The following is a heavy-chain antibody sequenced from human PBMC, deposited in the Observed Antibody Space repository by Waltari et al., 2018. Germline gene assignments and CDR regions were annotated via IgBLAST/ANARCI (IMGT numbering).Heavy chain of an antibody. CDR2: ISSSGGVT. CDR3: VKERGDSSTWYFYYGIDV. D-gene: IGHD6-13*01. Sequence: EVHLSESGGGLVHPGGSLRLSCAASEFTFNKYAMSWVRQAPGKGLEWVSGISSSGGVTYYADSVKGQFTISRDNFNNILYLQMSSLRVDDTALYYCVKERGDSSTWYFYYGIDVWGQGTTVIVSS. CDR1: EFTFNKYA. J-gene: IGHJ6*02. V-gene: IGHV3-23*01.